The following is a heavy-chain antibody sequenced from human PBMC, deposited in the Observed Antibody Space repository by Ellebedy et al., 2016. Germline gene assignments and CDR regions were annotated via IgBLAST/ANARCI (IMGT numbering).Heavy chain of an antibody. CDR2: ISAYNGKT. J-gene: IGHJ3*02. Sequence: ASVKVSXXASGYTFTSHGISWVRQAPGQGLEWMGWISAYNGKTNYAQKFQGRVTITRDTSASTAYMELSSLRSDDTAVYYCARGPAVDTMIVENDAFDIWGQGTMVTVSS. CDR3: ARGPAVDTMIVENDAFDI. V-gene: IGHV1-18*01. D-gene: IGHD3-22*01. CDR1: GYTFTSHG.